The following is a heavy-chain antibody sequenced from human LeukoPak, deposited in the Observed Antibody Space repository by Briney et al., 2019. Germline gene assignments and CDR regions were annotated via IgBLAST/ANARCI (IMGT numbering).Heavy chain of an antibody. Sequence: ASVKVSCKASGYTFTGYYMHWVRQAPGQGLEWMGWINPNSGGTNYAQKFQGRVTMTRDTSTSTVYMELSSLRSEDTAVYYCARGGPLAVSGHYFDYWGQGTLVTVSS. J-gene: IGHJ4*02. D-gene: IGHD6-19*01. CDR1: GYTFTGYY. CDR2: INPNSGGT. CDR3: ARGGPLAVSGHYFDY. V-gene: IGHV1-2*02.